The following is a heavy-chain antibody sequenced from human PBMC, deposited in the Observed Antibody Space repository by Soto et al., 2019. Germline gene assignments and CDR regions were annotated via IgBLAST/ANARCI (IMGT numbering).Heavy chain of an antibody. CDR3: VRDGTKTLRDWFDP. CDR2: IYATGTT. V-gene: IGHV4-4*07. J-gene: IGHJ5*02. Sequence: PSETLSLTCTVSGASISGFYWSWIRKSAGKGLEWIGRIYATGTTDYNPSLKSRVMMSVDTSKKQFSLKLRSVTVADTAVYYCVRDGTKTLRDWFDPWGQGISVTVYS. D-gene: IGHD1-1*01. CDR1: GASISGFY.